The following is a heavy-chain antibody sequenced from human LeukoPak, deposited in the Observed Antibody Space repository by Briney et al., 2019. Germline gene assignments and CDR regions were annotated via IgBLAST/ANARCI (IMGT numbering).Heavy chain of an antibody. CDR3: ARVTQPVASHWYFDL. J-gene: IGHJ2*01. CDR1: GYTFTGYY. Sequence: GASVKVSCKASGYTFTGYYMHWVRQAPGRGLEWMGWINPNSGGTNYAQKFQGRVTMTRDTSISTAYMELSRLRSDDTAVYYRARVTQPVASHWYFDLWGRGTLVTVSS. CDR2: INPNSGGT. D-gene: IGHD6-19*01. V-gene: IGHV1-2*02.